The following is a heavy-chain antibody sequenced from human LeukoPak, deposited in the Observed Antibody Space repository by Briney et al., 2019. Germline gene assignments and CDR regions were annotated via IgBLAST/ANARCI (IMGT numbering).Heavy chain of an antibody. CDR2: INHSGST. CDR3: ARGGDGSGSLADYYYYMDV. V-gene: IGHV4-34*01. J-gene: IGHJ6*03. D-gene: IGHD3-10*01. Sequence: SETLSLTCAVYGGSFSGYYWSWIRQPPGKGLEWIGEINHSGSTYYNPSLKSRVTISVDTSKNQFSLKLSSVTAADTAVYYCARGGDGSGSLADYYYYMDVWGKGTTVTISS. CDR1: GGSFSGYY.